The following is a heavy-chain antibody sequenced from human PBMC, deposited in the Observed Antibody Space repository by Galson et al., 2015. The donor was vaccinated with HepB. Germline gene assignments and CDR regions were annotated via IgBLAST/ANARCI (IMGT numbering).Heavy chain of an antibody. J-gene: IGHJ1*01. CDR2: IIPILGIA. CDR3: ARASAAMFYYFQH. D-gene: IGHD2-2*01. V-gene: IGHV1-69*02. CDR1: GGTFSSYT. Sequence: SVKVSCKASGGTFSSYTISWVRQAPGQGLEWMGRIIPILGIANYAQKFQGRVTITADKSTSTAYMELSSLRSEDTAVYYCARASAAMFYYFQHWGQGTLVTVSS.